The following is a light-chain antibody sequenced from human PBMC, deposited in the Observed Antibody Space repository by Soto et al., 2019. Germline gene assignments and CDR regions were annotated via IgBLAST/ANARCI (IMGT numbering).Light chain of an antibody. Sequence: DIQMTQSPSTLSASVGDRVTITCRASQSVSRWLAWYQQKPGKAHKLLIYKASTLESGVPSRFRGSGSGTEFTLAISSLQAADSATYYCQQYNDNWTFGQGTKVEIK. J-gene: IGKJ1*01. V-gene: IGKV1-5*03. CDR3: QQYNDNWT. CDR1: QSVSRW. CDR2: KAS.